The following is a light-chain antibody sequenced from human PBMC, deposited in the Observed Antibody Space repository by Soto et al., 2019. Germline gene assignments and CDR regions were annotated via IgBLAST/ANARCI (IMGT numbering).Light chain of an antibody. CDR3: SSYTSSSTVV. Sequence: QSALTQPASGSGSPGQSITISCTGTSSGVGGYNYVSWYQQHPGKAPKLMIYDVSNRPSGVSNLFSGSKSGNTASLTISGLQAEDEADYYCSSYTSSSTVVFGGGTQLTVL. J-gene: IGLJ2*01. CDR2: DVS. V-gene: IGLV2-14*01. CDR1: SSGVGGYNY.